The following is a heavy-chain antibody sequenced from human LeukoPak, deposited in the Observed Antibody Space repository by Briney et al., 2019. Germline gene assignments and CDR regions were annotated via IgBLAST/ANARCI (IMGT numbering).Heavy chain of an antibody. J-gene: IGHJ4*02. CDR1: GFTFSSYW. CDR2: INSDGSST. D-gene: IGHD3-10*01. V-gene: IGHV3-74*01. Sequence: GGSLRLSCAASGFTFSSYWTHSVRQAPGKGLVWVSRINSDGSSTSYADSVKGRFTISRDNAKNTLYLQMNSLRAEDTAVYYCARVDGWFGELLSDYWGQGTLVTVSS. CDR3: ARVDGWFGELLSDY.